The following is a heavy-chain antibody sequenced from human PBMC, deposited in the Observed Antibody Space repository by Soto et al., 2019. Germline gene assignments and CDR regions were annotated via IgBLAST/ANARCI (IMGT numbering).Heavy chain of an antibody. V-gene: IGHV1-46*01. J-gene: IGHJ4*02. D-gene: IGHD6-13*01. CDR1: GYSFTSHY. Sequence: ASVKVSCKAIGYSFTSHYMHWVRQAPGQGLEWMGTIYPGGVNIGYAQKFKGRVTMTKDTSTSTVYMELNSLTSEDTAVYHCARGGGSPYHNHEFDFWGQGTLVTVSS. CDR3: ARGGGSPYHNHEFDF. CDR2: IYPGGVNI.